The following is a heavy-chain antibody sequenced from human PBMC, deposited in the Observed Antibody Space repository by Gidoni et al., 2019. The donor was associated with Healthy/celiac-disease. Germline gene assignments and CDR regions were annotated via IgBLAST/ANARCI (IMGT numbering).Heavy chain of an antibody. CDR2: IYYSVST. CDR1: GGSISSGGYY. D-gene: IGHD4-17*01. V-gene: IGHV4-31*03. J-gene: IGHJ5*02. Sequence: QVQLQESGPGLVKPSQTLSLTCTVSGGSISSGGYYWSWIRQHPGKGLEWIGYIYYSVSTYYNPSLKSRVTISVDTSKNQFSLKLSSVTAADTAVYYCARSPLQIYGDETLTWGQGTLVTVSS. CDR3: ARSPLQIYGDETLT.